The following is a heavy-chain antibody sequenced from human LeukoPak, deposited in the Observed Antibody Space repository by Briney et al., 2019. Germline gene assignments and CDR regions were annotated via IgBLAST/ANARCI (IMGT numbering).Heavy chain of an antibody. J-gene: IGHJ4*02. Sequence: PGGSLRLSCAASGFTFSNYYMSWVRQAPGKGLGWVSAISGSGGTTYYADSVKGRFTISRDNSKNTLYLQMNSLRAEDTAVYYCAKDLKVIYWGQGTLVTVSS. V-gene: IGHV3-23*01. CDR1: GFTFSNYY. CDR2: ISGSGGTT. CDR3: AKDLKVIY.